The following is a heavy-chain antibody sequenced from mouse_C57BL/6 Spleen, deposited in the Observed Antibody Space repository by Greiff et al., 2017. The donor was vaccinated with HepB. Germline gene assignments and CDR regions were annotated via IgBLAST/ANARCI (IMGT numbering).Heavy chain of an antibody. CDR2: INPGSGGT. D-gene: IGHD1-1*01. CDR1: GYAFTNYL. J-gene: IGHJ1*03. CDR3: AREGYYYGSSYYWYFDV. V-gene: IGHV1-54*01. Sequence: VQLQESGAELVRPGTSVKVSCKASGYAFTNYLIEWVKQRPGQGLEWIGVINPGSGGTNYNEKFKGKATLTADKSSSTAYMQLSSLTSEDSAVYFCAREGYYYGSSYYWYFDVWGTGTTVTVSS.